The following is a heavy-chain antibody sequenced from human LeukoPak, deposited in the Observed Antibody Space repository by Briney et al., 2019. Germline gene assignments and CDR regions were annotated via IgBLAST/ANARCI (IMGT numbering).Heavy chain of an antibody. J-gene: IGHJ5*02. Sequence: ASVKVSCKASGYTFTSYAMNWVRQAPGQGLEWMGWINTNTGNPTYAQGFTGRFVFSLDTSVSTAYLQISSLKAEDTAVYYCARDRITMVRGVLLPNWFDPWGQGTLVTVSS. CDR2: INTNTGNP. CDR3: ARDRITMVRGVLLPNWFDP. CDR1: GYTFTSYA. V-gene: IGHV7-4-1*02. D-gene: IGHD3-10*01.